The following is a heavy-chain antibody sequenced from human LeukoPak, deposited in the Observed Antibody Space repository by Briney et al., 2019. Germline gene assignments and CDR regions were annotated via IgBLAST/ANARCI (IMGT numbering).Heavy chain of an antibody. V-gene: IGHV3-23*01. D-gene: IGHD1-26*01. Sequence: GGSLRLSCAASGFTFSGYAMSWVRQAPGKGLEWVSVIGGSGGGTYYADSVKGRFTISRDNAKNSLYLQMNSLRAEDTALYYCAKDIYPGNSEGYGMDVWGQGTTVTVSS. CDR2: IGGSGGGT. J-gene: IGHJ6*02. CDR3: AKDIYPGNSEGYGMDV. CDR1: GFTFSGYA.